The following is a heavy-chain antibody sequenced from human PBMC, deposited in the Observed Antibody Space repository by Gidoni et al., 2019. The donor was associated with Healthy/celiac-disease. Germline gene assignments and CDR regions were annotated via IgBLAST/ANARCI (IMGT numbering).Heavy chain of an antibody. D-gene: IGHD4-4*01. V-gene: IGHV3-74*01. Sequence: EVQLVESGGGLVQPGVSLRLSCAASGFSFSSTWMHWARQAPGKGLVWVSRINSDGSSTSYADSVKGRFTISRDNAKNTLYLQMSSRRAEDTAVYYCARAGRTVTNEGLAYYYYYMDVWGKGTTVTVSS. CDR1: GFSFSSTW. CDR2: INSDGSST. CDR3: ARAGRTVTNEGLAYYYYYMDV. J-gene: IGHJ6*03.